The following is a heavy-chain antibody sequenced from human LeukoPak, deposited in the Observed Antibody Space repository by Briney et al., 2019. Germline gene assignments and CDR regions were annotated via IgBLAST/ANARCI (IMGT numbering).Heavy chain of an antibody. CDR2: TWYDGSNK. Sequence: GGSLRLSCAASGFTFSSYGMHWVRQAPGKGLEWVAVTWYDGSNKYYADSVKGRFTISRDNPKNTLYPQMNSLRVEDTAVYYCARVHWGNYYLNAFDIWGQGTMVTVSS. V-gene: IGHV3-33*01. D-gene: IGHD3-10*01. CDR1: GFTFSSYG. J-gene: IGHJ3*02. CDR3: ARVHWGNYYLNAFDI.